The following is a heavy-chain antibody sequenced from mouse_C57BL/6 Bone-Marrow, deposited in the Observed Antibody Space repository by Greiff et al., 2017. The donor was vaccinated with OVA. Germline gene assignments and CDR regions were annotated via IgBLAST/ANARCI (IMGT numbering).Heavy chain of an antibody. Sequence: VQLQQPGAELVMPGASVKLSCKASGYTFTSYWMHWVKQRPGQGLEWIGEIDPSDSYTNYNQKFKGKSTLTVDKSSSTAYMQLSSLTSEDSAVYYCASYSFWYFDVWGTGTTVTVSS. CDR3: ASYSFWYFDV. V-gene: IGHV1-69*01. J-gene: IGHJ1*03. D-gene: IGHD1-1*01. CDR2: IDPSDSYT. CDR1: GYTFTSYW.